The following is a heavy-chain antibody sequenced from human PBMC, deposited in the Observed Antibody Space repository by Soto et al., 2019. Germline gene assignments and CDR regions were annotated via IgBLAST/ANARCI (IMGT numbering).Heavy chain of an antibody. CDR3: ARDAPPADY. CDR2: IRAYNGNT. V-gene: IGHV1-18*01. J-gene: IGHJ4*02. Sequence: QVQLVQSGADVKKPGASVKVSCKASGYTFTSYGISWVRQAPGQGLEWMGWIRAYNGNTNYAQKLQGRVTMTTDTPTSKAYMALRSLRSDDTPVYHGARDAPPADYRGQGTRVTVSS. CDR1: GYTFTSYG.